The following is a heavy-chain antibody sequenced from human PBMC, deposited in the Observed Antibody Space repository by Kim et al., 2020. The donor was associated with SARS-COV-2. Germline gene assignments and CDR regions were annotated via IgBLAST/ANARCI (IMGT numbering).Heavy chain of an antibody. Sequence: GESLKISCKGSGYSFTSYWIGWVRQMPGKGLEWMGIIYPGDSDTRYSPSFQGQVTISADKSISTAYLQWSSLKASDTAMYYCARQIDVDTAMAYYYYYYIDVWGKGTTVTVSS. D-gene: IGHD5-18*01. CDR1: GYSFTSYW. J-gene: IGHJ6*03. CDR2: IYPGDSDT. V-gene: IGHV5-51*01. CDR3: ARQIDVDTAMAYYYYYYIDV.